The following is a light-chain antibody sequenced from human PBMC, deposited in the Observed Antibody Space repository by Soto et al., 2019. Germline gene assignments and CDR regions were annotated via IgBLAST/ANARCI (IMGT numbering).Light chain of an antibody. CDR2: EVS. CDR1: SSDVGGYNY. J-gene: IGLJ2*01. Sequence: QSALTQPASVSGSPGQSITISCTGTSSDVGGYNYVSWYQQHPGKAPKLMIYEVSNRPSGVSNRFSGSKSGNTASLTISGLQAEDEADFYCSSYTSSSPHVAFGGGTKLTVL. CDR3: SSYTSSSPHVA. V-gene: IGLV2-14*01.